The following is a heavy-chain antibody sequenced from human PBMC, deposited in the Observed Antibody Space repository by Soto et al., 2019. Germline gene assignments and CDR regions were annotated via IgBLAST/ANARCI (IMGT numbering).Heavy chain of an antibody. Sequence: PSETLSLTCTVSGGSISSYYWSWIRQPAGKGLEGIGRIYTSGSTNYNPSLKSRVTMSVDTSKNQFSLKLSSVTAADRAVYYCARDRRVSYGSSPLDPWGQGTLVTVSS. D-gene: IGHD5-18*01. J-gene: IGHJ5*02. V-gene: IGHV4-4*07. CDR3: ARDRRVSYGSSPLDP. CDR2: IYTSGST. CDR1: GGSISSYY.